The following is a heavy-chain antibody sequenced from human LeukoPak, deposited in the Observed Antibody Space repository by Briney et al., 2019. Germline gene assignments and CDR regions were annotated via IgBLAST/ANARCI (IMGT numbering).Heavy chain of an antibody. CDR2: IYYSGST. CDR1: GGSISSYY. Sequence: SETLSLTCTVSGGSISSYYWSWIRQPPGKGLEWIGYIYYSGSTNYNPSLKSRVTISVDTSKNQFSLKLSSVTAADTAVYYCARDRRIAALEDYCYYMDVWGKGTTVTVSS. D-gene: IGHD6-6*01. V-gene: IGHV4-59*01. CDR3: ARDRRIAALEDYCYYMDV. J-gene: IGHJ6*03.